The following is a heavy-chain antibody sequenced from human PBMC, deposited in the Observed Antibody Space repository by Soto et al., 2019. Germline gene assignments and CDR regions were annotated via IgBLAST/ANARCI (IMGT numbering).Heavy chain of an antibody. CDR3: ARGAKVLGVIS. CDR1: GGSFSGYY. CDR2: INHSGST. Sequence: PSETLSLTCAVYGGSFSGYYWSWIRQPPGKGLEWIGEINHSGSTNYNPSLKSRVTISVDTSKNQFSLKLSSVTAADTAVYYCARGAKVLGVISWGQGTLVTVSS. D-gene: IGHD3-10*01. J-gene: IGHJ4*02. V-gene: IGHV4-34*01.